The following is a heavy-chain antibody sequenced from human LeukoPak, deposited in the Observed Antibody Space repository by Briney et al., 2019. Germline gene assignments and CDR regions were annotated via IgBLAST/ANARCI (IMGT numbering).Heavy chain of an antibody. CDR1: GFTFSSYA. CDR2: ISYYGSNK. Sequence: GRSLRLSCAASGFTFSSYAMHWVRQAPGKGLEWVAVISYYGSNKYYADSVQGRFTISRDNSKNTLYLQMNSLRAEDTAVYYCARDYLVGMATINTFDYWGQGTLVTVSS. D-gene: IGHD5-24*01. CDR3: ARDYLVGMATINTFDY. V-gene: IGHV3-30-3*01. J-gene: IGHJ4*02.